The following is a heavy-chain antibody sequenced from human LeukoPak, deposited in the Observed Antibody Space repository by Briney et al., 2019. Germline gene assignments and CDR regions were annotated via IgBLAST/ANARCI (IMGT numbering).Heavy chain of an antibody. D-gene: IGHD6-13*01. CDR2: IYYSGST. J-gene: IGHJ6*02. V-gene: IGHV4-39*01. CDR1: GGSISSSSYY. CDR3: ATGAAAGTPLLPYGMDV. Sequence: SETLSLTCTVSGGSISSSSYYWGWIRQPPGKGLEWIGSIYYSGSTYYNPSLKSRVTISVDPSKNQFSLKLSSVTAADTAVYYCATGAAAGTPLLPYGMDVWGQGTTVTVSS.